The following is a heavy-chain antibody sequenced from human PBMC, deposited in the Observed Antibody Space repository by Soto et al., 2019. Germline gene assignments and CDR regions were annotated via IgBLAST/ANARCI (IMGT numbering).Heavy chain of an antibody. J-gene: IGHJ4*02. CDR3: AKAFWQSGVGTWFDY. Sequence: EVQLLESGGGLVQPGASLRLSCAASGFTFSSYAMSWVRQAPGKGLEWVSAISGSGGSTYYADSVKGRFTISRDNSKNTLYLQMNSLRAEDTAVYYCAKAFWQSGVGTWFDYWGQGTLVTVSS. V-gene: IGHV3-23*01. CDR1: GFTFSSYA. D-gene: IGHD2-21*02. CDR2: ISGSGGST.